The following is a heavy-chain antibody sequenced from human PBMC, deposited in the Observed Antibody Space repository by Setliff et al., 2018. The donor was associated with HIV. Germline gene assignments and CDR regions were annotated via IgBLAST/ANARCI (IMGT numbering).Heavy chain of an antibody. D-gene: IGHD2-21*01. J-gene: IGHJ4*02. CDR1: GFTFDDYT. CDR3: GSNSGFDY. Sequence: LRLSCAASGFTFDDYTMHWVRQAPGKGLEWVSIISWDGGNTYYADSVKGRFTFKSQFSLKLRSVNAADTAVYYCASWGAGSNSGFDYWGRGTLVTVSS. CDR2: ISWDGGNT. V-gene: IGHV3-43*01.